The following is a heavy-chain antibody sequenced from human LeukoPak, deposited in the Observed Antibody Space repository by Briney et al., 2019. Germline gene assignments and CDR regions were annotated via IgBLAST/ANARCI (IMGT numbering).Heavy chain of an antibody. CDR1: GLTFSLSD. CDR2: ISSSSSYI. Sequence: PGTSLRLSCVASGLTFSLSDMSWVRQTPGKGLEWVSSISSSSSYIYYADSVKGRFTISRDNAKNSLYLQMNSLRAEDTAVYYCARARGGFDYWGQGTLVTVSS. V-gene: IGHV3-21*01. J-gene: IGHJ4*02. CDR3: ARARGGFDY. D-gene: IGHD3-10*01.